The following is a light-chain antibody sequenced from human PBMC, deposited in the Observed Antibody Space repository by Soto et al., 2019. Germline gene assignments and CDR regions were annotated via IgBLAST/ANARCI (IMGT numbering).Light chain of an antibody. Sequence: DIHMTQSPSTLSASVGDRVTITCRACQSISIWLAWYQQKPGIAPNLLIYGTSSLESGVPSRFSGSGSVTEFTLNISSLQPYDIATYYCQQYNDDSWTCGQGTTVEIK. V-gene: IGKV1-5*03. J-gene: IGKJ1*01. CDR3: QQYNDDSWT. CDR2: GTS. CDR1: QSISIW.